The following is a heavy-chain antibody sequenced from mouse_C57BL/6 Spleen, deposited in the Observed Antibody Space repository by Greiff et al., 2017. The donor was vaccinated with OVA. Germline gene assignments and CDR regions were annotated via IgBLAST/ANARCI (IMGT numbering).Heavy chain of an antibody. CDR2: INPNNGGT. V-gene: IGHV1-26*01. Sequence: EVQLQQSGPELVKPGASVKISCKASGYTFTDYYMNWVKQSHGKSLEWIGDINPNNGGTSYNQKFKGKATLTVDTSSSTAYMELRSLTSEDSAVYYCARYAMDYWGQGTSVTVSS. CDR1: GYTFTDYY. J-gene: IGHJ4*01. CDR3: ARYAMDY.